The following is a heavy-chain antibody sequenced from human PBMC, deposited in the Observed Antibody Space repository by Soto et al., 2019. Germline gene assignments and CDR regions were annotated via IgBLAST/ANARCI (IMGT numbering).Heavy chain of an antibody. J-gene: IGHJ4*02. Sequence: GGSLRLSCVASGFTFSSYSMNWVRQAPGKGLEWVSYIGNRGGGVYYADSVKGRFTISRDNARNSLYLQMNSLRAEDTAVYYCARDLNWAFDYWGQGSLVTVSS. CDR3: ARDLNWAFDY. D-gene: IGHD3-16*01. V-gene: IGHV3-48*01. CDR2: IGNRGGGV. CDR1: GFTFSSYS.